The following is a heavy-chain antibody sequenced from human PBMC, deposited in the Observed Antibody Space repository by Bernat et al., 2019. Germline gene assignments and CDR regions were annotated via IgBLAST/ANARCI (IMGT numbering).Heavy chain of an antibody. Sequence: EVQVLESGGGLVQPGGSLRLSCAASGFTFSSYDMSWVRQAPGKGLEWVSAISDSGGRTYYADSVKGRFTISRDNSKNTLYLQMNSLRAEDTAVYYCANDAPRTSGWYYFDYWGQGTLVTVSS. CDR3: ANDAPRTSGWYYFDY. J-gene: IGHJ4*02. CDR1: GFTFSSYD. V-gene: IGHV3-23*01. D-gene: IGHD6-19*01. CDR2: ISDSGGRT.